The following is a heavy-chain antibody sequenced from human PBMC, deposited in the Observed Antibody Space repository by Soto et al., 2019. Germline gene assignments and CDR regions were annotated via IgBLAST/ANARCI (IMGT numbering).Heavy chain of an antibody. Sequence: EVQLVASGGGLVQPGGSLRLTCAASGFTFSNYWMHWVRQAPGKGPVWVSRINTDGSTTNYADSAKGRSTISRDNAKNTLYLQTNSLGAEDTAVYDCARDLGGYASHWGQGNLVTVSS. CDR1: GFTFSNYW. V-gene: IGHV3-74*01. D-gene: IGHD3-16*01. CDR3: ARDLGGYASH. J-gene: IGHJ4*02. CDR2: INTDGSTT.